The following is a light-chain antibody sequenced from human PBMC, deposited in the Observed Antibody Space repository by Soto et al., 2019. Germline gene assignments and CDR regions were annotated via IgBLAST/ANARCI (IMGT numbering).Light chain of an antibody. CDR1: SSNIGAGYD. CDR2: GNS. CDR3: QSYDSSLSGYV. Sequence: SVLTQPPSVSGAPGQRVTISCTGSSSNIGAGYDVHWYQHLPGTAPKVLIYGNSNRPSGVPNRFGGSKSGTSASLAITGLRAEDEADYYCQSYDSSLSGYVFGAGTKLTVL. J-gene: IGLJ1*01. V-gene: IGLV1-40*01.